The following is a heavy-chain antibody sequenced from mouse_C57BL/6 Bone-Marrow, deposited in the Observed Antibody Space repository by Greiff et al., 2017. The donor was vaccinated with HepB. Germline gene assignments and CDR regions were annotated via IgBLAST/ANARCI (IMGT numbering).Heavy chain of an antibody. CDR1: GYTFTSYW. J-gene: IGHJ4*01. Sequence: QVQLQQSGAELVKPGASVKLSCKASGYTFTSYWMHWVKQRPGRGLEWIGRIDPNSGGTKYNEKFKSKATLTVDKPSSTAYMQLSSLTSEDSAVYYCARERLYDIGHRYYAMDYWGQGTSVTVSS. CDR2: IDPNSGGT. D-gene: IGHD2-3*01. CDR3: ARERLYDIGHRYYAMDY. V-gene: IGHV1-72*01.